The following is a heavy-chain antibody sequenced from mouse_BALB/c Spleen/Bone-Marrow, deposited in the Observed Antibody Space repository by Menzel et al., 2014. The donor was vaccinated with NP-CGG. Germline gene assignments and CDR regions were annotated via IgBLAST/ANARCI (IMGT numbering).Heavy chain of an antibody. CDR1: GYTFTEYT. J-gene: IGHJ3*01. CDR3: ARRQLGPAWFAY. Sequence: EVKVVESGPERVKPGASVKISCKTSGYTFTEYTIHWVKQSHGKSLEWIGGINPNNGGTSYNQKFKGKATLTVDKSSSTAYMELRSLTSEDSAVYYCARRQLGPAWFAYWGQGTLVTVSA. D-gene: IGHD3-1*01. V-gene: IGHV1-26*01. CDR2: INPNNGGT.